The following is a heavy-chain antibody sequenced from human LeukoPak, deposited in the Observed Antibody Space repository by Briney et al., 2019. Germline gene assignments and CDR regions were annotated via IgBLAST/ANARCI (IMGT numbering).Heavy chain of an antibody. CDR2: IIPILGIA. V-gene: IGHV1-69*04. J-gene: IGHJ5*02. D-gene: IGHD6-13*01. CDR1: GGTFSNYA. Sequence: ASVKVSCKASGGTFSNYAISWVRQAPGQGLEWMGRIIPILGIANYAQKFQGRVTITADKSTSTAYMELSSLRSEDTAVYYCARGIGSNWPPNWFDPWGQGTLVTVSS. CDR3: ARGIGSNWPPNWFDP.